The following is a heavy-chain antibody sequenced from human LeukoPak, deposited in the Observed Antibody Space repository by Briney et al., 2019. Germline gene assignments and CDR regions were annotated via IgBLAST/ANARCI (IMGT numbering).Heavy chain of an antibody. D-gene: IGHD3-22*01. CDR1: GGSISSGDYY. J-gene: IGHJ4*02. CDR3: ARETKTYNYDSSGYFDY. Sequence: PSQTLSLTCTVSGGSISSGDYYWSWIRQPPGKGLEWIGYMYYSGSTYYNPSLKSRVIMSVDTSKNQFSLKLSSVTAADTAVYYCARETKTYNYDSSGYFDYWGQGTLVTVSS. CDR2: MYYSGST. V-gene: IGHV4-30-4*01.